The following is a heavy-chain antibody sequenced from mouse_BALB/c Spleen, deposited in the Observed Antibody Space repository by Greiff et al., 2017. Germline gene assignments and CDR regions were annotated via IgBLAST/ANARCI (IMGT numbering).Heavy chain of an antibody. CDR2: ISYDGSN. Sequence: EESGPGLVKPSQSLSLTCSVTGYSITSGYYWNWIRQFPGNKLEWMGYISYDGSNNYNPSLKNRISITRDTSKNQFFLKLNSVTTEDTATYYCARGKTGKNYYAMDYWGQGTSVTVSS. V-gene: IGHV3-6*02. CDR3: ARGKTGKNYYAMDY. J-gene: IGHJ4*01. CDR1: GYSITSGYY. D-gene: IGHD4-1*01.